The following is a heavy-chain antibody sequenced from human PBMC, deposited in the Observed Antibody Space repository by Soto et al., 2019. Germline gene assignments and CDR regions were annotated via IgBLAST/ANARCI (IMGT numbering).Heavy chain of an antibody. Sequence: VKLLESGGGLVPPGASARLSCLTSGFIFDNYAMSWVRQSPGRRLEWVAAISGSGHATYYTQSVQGRFIISRDKSKKTVFLQMNNLRAEDTAVYYCAKGRYFDSSGGCANNWGLGTLVTVSS. CDR1: GFIFDNYA. CDR2: ISGSGHAT. D-gene: IGHD3-22*01. V-gene: IGHV3-23*01. J-gene: IGHJ4*02. CDR3: AKGRYFDSSGGCANN.